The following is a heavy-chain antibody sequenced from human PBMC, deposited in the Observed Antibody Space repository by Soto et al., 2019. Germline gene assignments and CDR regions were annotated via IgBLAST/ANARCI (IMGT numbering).Heavy chain of an antibody. CDR3: ARDSIYDGEFMGVFDY. V-gene: IGHV3-7*05. Sequence: GGSLRLSCAASGFTFSSYWMSWVRQAPGKGLEWVANIKQDGSEKYYVDSVKGRFTISRDNAKNSLYLQMNSLRAEDTAVYYCARDSIYDGEFMGVFDYWGQGTLVTVSS. CDR2: IKQDGSEK. D-gene: IGHD3-10*01. J-gene: IGHJ4*02. CDR1: GFTFSSYW.